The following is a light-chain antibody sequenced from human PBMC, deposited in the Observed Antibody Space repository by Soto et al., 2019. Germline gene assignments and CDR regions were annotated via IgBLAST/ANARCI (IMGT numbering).Light chain of an antibody. CDR3: QQYNNWPPWT. V-gene: IGKV3-15*01. Sequence: EIGMTQSPATLSVSPGERATLSCRASQIVSSNLAWYQQKPGQAPRLLIYGASTRATGIPARFSGSGSGTEFTLTISSLQSEDFAVYYCQQYNNWPPWTFGQGTKV. J-gene: IGKJ1*01. CDR1: QIVSSN. CDR2: GAS.